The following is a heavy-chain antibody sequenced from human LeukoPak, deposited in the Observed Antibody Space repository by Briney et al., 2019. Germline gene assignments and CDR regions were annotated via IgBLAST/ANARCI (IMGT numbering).Heavy chain of an antibody. CDR2: ISSSSSYI. J-gene: IGHJ6*03. Sequence: GGSLRLSCAASGFTFSSYSMNWVRQAPGKGLEWVSSISSSSSYIYYADSVKGRFTISRDNAKNSLYLQMNSLRAEDTAVYYCAREEYQLLPHYYYYMDVWGKGTTVTISS. CDR1: GFTFSSYS. D-gene: IGHD2-2*01. CDR3: AREEYQLLPHYYYYMDV. V-gene: IGHV3-21*01.